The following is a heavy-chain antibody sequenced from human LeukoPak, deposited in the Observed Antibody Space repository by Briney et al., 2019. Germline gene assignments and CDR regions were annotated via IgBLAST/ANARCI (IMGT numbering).Heavy chain of an antibody. Sequence: SETLSLTCAVYGGSFSGYYWSWIRQPPGKGLEWIGEINHSGSTNYNPSLKRRFTISVDTSKNQFSLKLSSVTAADTAVYYCASGVVPAIRGGWFDPWGQGTLVTVSS. CDR1: GGSFSGYY. V-gene: IGHV4-34*01. CDR3: ASGVVPAIRGGWFDP. J-gene: IGHJ5*02. D-gene: IGHD2-2*01. CDR2: INHSGST.